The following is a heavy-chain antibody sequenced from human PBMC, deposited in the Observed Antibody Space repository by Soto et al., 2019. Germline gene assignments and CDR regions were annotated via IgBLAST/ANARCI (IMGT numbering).Heavy chain of an antibody. CDR1: GFTFSSYW. J-gene: IGHJ3*02. CDR3: ARVGPNGFGEFDI. V-gene: IGHV3-7*01. CDR2: IKQDGRGK. Sequence: GGSLRLSCAASGFTFSSYWMSWVRQAPGKGLEWVANIKQDGRGKYYVDTVKGRFTISRDNAKNSVYLQMNSLRAEDTAVYYWARVGPNGFGEFDIWGQGTMVTVSS. D-gene: IGHD3-10*01.